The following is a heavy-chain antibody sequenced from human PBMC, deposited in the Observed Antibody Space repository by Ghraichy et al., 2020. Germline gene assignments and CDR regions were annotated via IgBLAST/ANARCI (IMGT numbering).Heavy chain of an antibody. CDR1: GFTVSSNY. D-gene: IGHD6-6*01. V-gene: IGHV3-53*01. Sequence: GESLNISCAASGFTVSSNYMSWVRQAPGKGLEWVSVIYSAGSTYYGDSVKGRFTISRDNSKNTLYLQMNSLRAEDTAVYYCARDRAYSSSLYYMDVWGKGTTVTVSS. CDR2: IYSAGST. CDR3: ARDRAYSSSLYYMDV. J-gene: IGHJ6*03.